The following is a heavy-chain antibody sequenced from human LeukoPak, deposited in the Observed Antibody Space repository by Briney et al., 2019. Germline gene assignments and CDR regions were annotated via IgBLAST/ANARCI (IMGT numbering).Heavy chain of an antibody. CDR1: GFTFSSSA. Sequence: GGSLRLSCAASGFTFSSSAMSWVRQAPRKGLEWVSAISNNGGYTYYADSVQGRFTISRDNSKSTLCLQMNSLRAEDTAVYYCAKQLGYCSDGSCYFPYWGQGTLVTVSS. J-gene: IGHJ4*02. CDR2: ISNNGGYT. D-gene: IGHD2-15*01. V-gene: IGHV3-23*01. CDR3: AKQLGYCSDGSCYFPY.